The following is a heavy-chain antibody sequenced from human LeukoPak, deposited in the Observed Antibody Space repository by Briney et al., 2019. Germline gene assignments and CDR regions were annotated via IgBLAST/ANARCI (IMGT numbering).Heavy chain of an antibody. V-gene: IGHV4-59*10. CDR2: IYTSGST. CDR1: GGPFSGYY. Sequence: SETLSLTCAVYGGPFSGYYWSWIRQPAGKGLEWIGRIYTSGSTNYNPSLKSRVTISVDTSKNQFSLKVSSVTAADTAVYYCARSSGRYDFWSGLEYYYMDVWGKGTTVTVSS. D-gene: IGHD3-3*01. CDR3: ARSSGRYDFWSGLEYYYMDV. J-gene: IGHJ6*03.